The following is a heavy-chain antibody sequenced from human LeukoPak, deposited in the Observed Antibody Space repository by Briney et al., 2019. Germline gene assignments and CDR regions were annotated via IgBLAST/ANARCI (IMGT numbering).Heavy chain of an antibody. CDR1: GFTFSSYE. CDR2: ISSSGSTI. Sequence: GGSLRLSCAASGFTFSSYEMNWVRQAPGKGLEWVSYISSSGSTIYYADSVKGRFTISRDNAKNSLYLQMNSLRAEDTAVYYCALFPQEALYYYYDSSGYYSDYWGQGTLVTVSS. D-gene: IGHD3-22*01. J-gene: IGHJ4*02. CDR3: ALFPQEALYYYYDSSGYYSDY. V-gene: IGHV3-48*03.